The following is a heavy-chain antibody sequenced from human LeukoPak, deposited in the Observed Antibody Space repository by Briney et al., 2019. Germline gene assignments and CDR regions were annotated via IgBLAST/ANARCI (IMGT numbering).Heavy chain of an antibody. CDR3: ARSHYYFWSGGAQYWFDP. CDR1: GYSFTSYW. Sequence: GESLKISCKGSGYSFTSYWIGWVRQMPGKGLEWMGIIYPGDSDTRYSPSFQGQVTISADKSISTAYLQWSSLKASDTAMYYCARSHYYFWSGGAQYWFDPGGQGTLVTVSS. V-gene: IGHV5-51*01. J-gene: IGHJ5*02. CDR2: IYPGDSDT. D-gene: IGHD3-3*01.